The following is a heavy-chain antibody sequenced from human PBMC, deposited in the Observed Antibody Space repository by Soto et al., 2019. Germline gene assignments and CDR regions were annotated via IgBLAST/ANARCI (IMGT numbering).Heavy chain of an antibody. CDR3: ASGPGYCSGGSCYSGWFDP. D-gene: IGHD2-15*01. CDR2: IIPIFGTA. Sequence: SVKVSCKASGYTFTSYGISWVRQAPGQGLEWMGGIIPIFGTANYAQKFQGRVTITADESTSTAYMELSSLRSEDTAVYYCASGPGYCSGGSCYSGWFDPWGQGTLVTVSS. CDR1: GYTFTSYG. V-gene: IGHV1-69*13. J-gene: IGHJ5*02.